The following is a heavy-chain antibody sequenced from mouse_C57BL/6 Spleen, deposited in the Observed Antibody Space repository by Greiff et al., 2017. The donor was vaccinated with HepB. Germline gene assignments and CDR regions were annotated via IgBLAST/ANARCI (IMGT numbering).Heavy chain of an antibody. J-gene: IGHJ2*01. V-gene: IGHV1-22*01. CDR1: GYTFTDYN. Sequence: EVQLQQSGPELVKPGASVKMSCKASGYTFTDYNMHWVKQSHGKSLEWIGYINPNNGGTSYNQKFKGKATLTVNKSSSTAYMELRSLTSEDSAVYYCAKDYYGSTYSHPFDYWGQGTTLTVSS. CDR2: INPNNGGT. D-gene: IGHD1-1*01. CDR3: AKDYYGSTYSHPFDY.